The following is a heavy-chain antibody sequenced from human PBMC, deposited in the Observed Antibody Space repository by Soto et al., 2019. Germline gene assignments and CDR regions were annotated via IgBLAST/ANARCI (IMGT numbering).Heavy chain of an antibody. Sequence: SVKDFFEGSCYTFTSYGISWVRHAPGQGLEWMGWISAYNGNTNYAQKLQGRVTMTTDTSTSTAYMELRSLRSDDTAVYYCARVWQQAHFDYWGQGTLVTVSS. CDR2: ISAYNGNT. D-gene: IGHD6-13*01. J-gene: IGHJ4*02. V-gene: IGHV1-18*01. CDR1: CYTFTSYG. CDR3: ARVWQQAHFDY.